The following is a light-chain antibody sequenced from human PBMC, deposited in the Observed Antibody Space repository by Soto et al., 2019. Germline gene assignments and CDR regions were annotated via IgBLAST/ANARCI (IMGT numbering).Light chain of an antibody. CDR2: AAS. V-gene: IGKV1-27*01. CDR3: QKYNSALEFT. Sequence: DIQMTQSPSSLSASVGDRVTITCRASQGISNYLAWYQQKPGKVPKLLIYAASTLQSGVPSRFSGSGSGTDFTLTISSLQPEDVATYYCQKYNSALEFTFXPGTKVDIK. CDR1: QGISNY. J-gene: IGKJ3*01.